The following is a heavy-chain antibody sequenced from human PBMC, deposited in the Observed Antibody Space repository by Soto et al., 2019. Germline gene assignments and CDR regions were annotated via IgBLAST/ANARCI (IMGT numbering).Heavy chain of an antibody. CDR2: INPNSGGT. J-gene: IGHJ6*02. D-gene: IGHD3-10*01. Sequence: ASVKVSCKASGYTFTGYYMHWVRQAPGQGLEWMGWINPNSGGTNYAQKFQGRVTMTRDTSISTAYMELSRLRSDDTDVYYCGRDPTGYGSGSSYYYYYYGMDVLGQGTTVTVSS. CDR3: GRDPTGYGSGSSYYYYYYGMDV. V-gene: IGHV1-2*02. CDR1: GYTFTGYY.